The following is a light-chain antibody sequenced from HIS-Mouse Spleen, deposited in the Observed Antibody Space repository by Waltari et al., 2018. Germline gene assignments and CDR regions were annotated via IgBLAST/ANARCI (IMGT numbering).Light chain of an antibody. Sequence: QSALTQPASVSGSPGQSITISFTGTSSDVGGSNYVFWYQQHPGKAPKLMIYEVSNRPSGVSNRFSGSKSGNTASLTISGLQAEDEADYYCSSYTSSSTPYVFGTGTKVTVL. CDR2: EVS. V-gene: IGLV2-14*01. J-gene: IGLJ1*01. CDR3: SSYTSSSTPYV. CDR1: SSDVGGSNY.